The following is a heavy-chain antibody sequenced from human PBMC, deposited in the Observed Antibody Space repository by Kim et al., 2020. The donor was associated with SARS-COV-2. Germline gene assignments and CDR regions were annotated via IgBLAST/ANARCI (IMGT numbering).Heavy chain of an antibody. CDR2: IYWDGDK. V-gene: IGHV2-5*02. CDR1: GFSLTSVAKG. D-gene: IGHD5-12*01. J-gene: IGHJ4*02. Sequence: SGPTLVKPTQTLTLTCTFSGFSLTSVAKGVGWIRQPPGKALEWLALIYWDGDKLYNSSLKSRLTITKDTTKSQVVLTMADMDPVDTATYFCVHCDRDGYNPHWGQGPLVTVSS. CDR3: VHCDRDGYNPH.